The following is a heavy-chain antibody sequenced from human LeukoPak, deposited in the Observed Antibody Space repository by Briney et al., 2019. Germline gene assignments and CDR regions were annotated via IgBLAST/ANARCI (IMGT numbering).Heavy chain of an antibody. Sequence: SQTPSLTCAISGDSVSSNSAAWNWIRQSPSRGLEWLGRTYYRSKWYNDYAVSVKSRITINPDTSKNQFSLQLNSVTPEDTAVYYCARGPRIAAAGNSGFTPWGQGTLVTVSS. D-gene: IGHD6-13*01. CDR1: GDSVSSNSAA. V-gene: IGHV6-1*01. CDR2: TYYRSKWYN. J-gene: IGHJ5*02. CDR3: ARGPRIAAAGNSGFTP.